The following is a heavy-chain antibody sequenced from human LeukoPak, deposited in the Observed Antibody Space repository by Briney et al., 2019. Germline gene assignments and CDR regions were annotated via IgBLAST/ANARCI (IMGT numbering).Heavy chain of an antibody. CDR2: IYTSGTT. J-gene: IGHJ4*02. CDR3: ARLSTVTTSFDY. D-gene: IGHD4-17*01. V-gene: IGHV4-4*07. Sequence: SETLSLTCTVSGGSIGSYYWSWIRQPAGKGLEWIGRIYTSGTTHYNPSLKSRVTMSVDTSKNQFSLKLSSVTAADTAVYYCARLSTVTTSFDYWGQGTLVTVSS. CDR1: GGSIGSYY.